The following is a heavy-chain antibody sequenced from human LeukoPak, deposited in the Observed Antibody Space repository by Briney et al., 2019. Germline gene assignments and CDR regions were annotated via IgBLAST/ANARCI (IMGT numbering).Heavy chain of an antibody. Sequence: PSETLSLTCTVSGGSISSGNYYWSWIRQPPGKGLEWIGYIYYSGSTYYNPSLKSRVTISVDTSTNHVSLRLRSVTAADTAVYYCARDGGIAAAGTRTRGVFDIWGQGTMVTVSS. CDR1: GGSISSGNYY. D-gene: IGHD6-13*01. CDR3: ARDGGIAAAGTRTRGVFDI. V-gene: IGHV4-30-4*01. J-gene: IGHJ3*02. CDR2: IYYSGST.